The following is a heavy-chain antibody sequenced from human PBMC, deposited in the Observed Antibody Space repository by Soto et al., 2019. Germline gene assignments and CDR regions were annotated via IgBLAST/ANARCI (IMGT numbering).Heavy chain of an antibody. CDR3: ARHAVHSSRVTDD. D-gene: IGHD6-19*01. CDR1: GGSISSSSYY. J-gene: IGHJ4*02. CDR2: IYYSGST. V-gene: IGHV4-39*01. Sequence: QLQLQESGPGLVKPSETLSLTCTVSGGSISSSSYYWGWIRQPPGKGLEWIRIIYYSGSTYYNPSLKSRVTMSVDTSKSQFSLKLCSVTDADTAVYYLARHAVHSSRVTDDRGQGTLVTVSS.